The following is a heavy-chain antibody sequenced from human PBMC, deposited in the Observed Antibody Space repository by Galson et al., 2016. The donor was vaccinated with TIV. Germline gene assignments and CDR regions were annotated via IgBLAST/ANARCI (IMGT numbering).Heavy chain of an antibody. CDR2: ISWNSDKK. CDR3: VKGAGRYSRSWYFDY. J-gene: IGHJ4*02. V-gene: IGHV3-9*01. Sequence: SLRLSCAASGFTFDDYVIHWVRQGPGQGLEWLSSISWNSDKKLYAASVKGRFSISRDNAKNSLYLQMSSLRADDTAFYFCVKGAGRYSRSWYFDYWGQGALVTVSS. D-gene: IGHD1-26*01. CDR1: GFTFDDYV.